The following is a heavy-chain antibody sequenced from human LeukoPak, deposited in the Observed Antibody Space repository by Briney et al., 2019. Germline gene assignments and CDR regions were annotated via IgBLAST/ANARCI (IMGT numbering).Heavy chain of an antibody. V-gene: IGHV3-21*01. CDR1: GFTFSSYS. CDR3: ARAHLRVFDY. Sequence: GGSLRPSCAASGFTFSSYSMNWVRQAPGKGLEWVSSISSSSSYIYYADSVKGRFTISRDNAKNSLYLQMNSLRAEDTAVYYCARAHLRVFDYWGQGTLVTVSS. J-gene: IGHJ4*02. CDR2: ISSSSSYI.